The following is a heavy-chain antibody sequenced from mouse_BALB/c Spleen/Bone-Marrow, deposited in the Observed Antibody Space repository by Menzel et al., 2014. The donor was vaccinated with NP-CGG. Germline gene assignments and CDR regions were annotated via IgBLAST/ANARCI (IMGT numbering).Heavy chain of an antibody. Sequence: QAHVKQSGAELARPGASVKVSCKASGYTFTSYTIQWVKQRPGQGLEWIGYINPSSGYTDYNQKLKDKTTLTADKSSNTAYMQLTSLTPEDSAVYSCAREARTGAWFTYWGQGTLVTVSA. CDR1: GYTFTSYT. CDR2: INPSSGYT. J-gene: IGHJ3*01. D-gene: IGHD4-1*01. V-gene: IGHV1-4*02. CDR3: AREARTGAWFTY.